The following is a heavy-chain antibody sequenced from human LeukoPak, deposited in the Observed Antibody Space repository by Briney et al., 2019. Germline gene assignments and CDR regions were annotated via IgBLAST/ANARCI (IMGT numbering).Heavy chain of an antibody. CDR1: GGSIRSYY. Sequence: SETLSLTCTVSGGSIRSYYWSWTRQPPGKGLEWIGYIYSSGSTKYNPSLKSRVTISGDTSKNQFSLKLSSVTAADTAVYYCARALNFDYWGQGSLVTVSS. V-gene: IGHV4-59*01. CDR2: IYSSGST. CDR3: ARALNFDY. J-gene: IGHJ4*02.